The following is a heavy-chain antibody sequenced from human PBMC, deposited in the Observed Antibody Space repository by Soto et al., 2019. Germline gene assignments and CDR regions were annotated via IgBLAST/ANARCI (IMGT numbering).Heavy chain of an antibody. Sequence: GESLKISCKGVGYKFGSAWIGWVRQMPGKGLEWMGIIKPGTSDIRYSPSCRGHVTISADEAVSTAYLQWSSLKASDTAMYYCARQLSHICDSWGEGTLVTVSS. V-gene: IGHV5-51*01. D-gene: IGHD3-3*02. CDR2: IKPGTSDI. CDR1: GYKFGSAW. CDR3: ARQLSHICDS. J-gene: IGHJ4*02.